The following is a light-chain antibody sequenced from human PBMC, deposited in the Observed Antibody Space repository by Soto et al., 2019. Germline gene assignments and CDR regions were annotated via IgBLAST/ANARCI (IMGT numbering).Light chain of an antibody. CDR2: DVT. Sequence: QSVLTQPPSVSGSPGQSVTISCTGTSSDVGSYNRVSWYQQPPGTAPRLIIYDVTNRPSGIPDRFSGSKSGNTASLTISGLLAEDEADYYCSLFTTSNTWVFGGGTQLTVL. CDR1: SSDVGSYNR. J-gene: IGLJ3*02. V-gene: IGLV2-18*01. CDR3: SLFTTSNTWV.